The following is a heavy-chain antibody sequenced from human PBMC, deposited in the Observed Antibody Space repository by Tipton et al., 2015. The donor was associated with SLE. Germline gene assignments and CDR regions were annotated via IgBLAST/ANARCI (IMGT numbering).Heavy chain of an antibody. J-gene: IGHJ4*02. Sequence: GLVKPSETLSLTCNVSGGSITSHYWSWIRQPPGKGLGWIGYIYYSGSTNYNPSLKSRVTISVDTSKNQFSLKLSSVTAADTAVYYCARSSWYSSSPSEYWGQGTLVTVSS. CDR1: GGSITSHY. V-gene: IGHV4-59*11. D-gene: IGHD6-13*01. CDR2: IYYSGST. CDR3: ARSSWYSSSPSEY.